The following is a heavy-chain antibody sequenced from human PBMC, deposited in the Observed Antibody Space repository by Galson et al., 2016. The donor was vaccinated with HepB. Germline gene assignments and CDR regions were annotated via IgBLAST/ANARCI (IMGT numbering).Heavy chain of an antibody. D-gene: IGHD3-10*01. V-gene: IGHV3-30*18. CDR3: AKELGGGLYLSGSPNHFDY. CDR2: ISDDGSNK. CDR1: GFTFSAYG. Sequence: SLRLSCAASGFTFSAYGMHWVRQAPGRGLEWVAVISDDGSNKYNADSVRGRFTISRDNSKNTLYLQMNSLRAEDTAVYYCAKELGGGLYLSGSPNHFDYWGQGTLVTVSS. J-gene: IGHJ4*02.